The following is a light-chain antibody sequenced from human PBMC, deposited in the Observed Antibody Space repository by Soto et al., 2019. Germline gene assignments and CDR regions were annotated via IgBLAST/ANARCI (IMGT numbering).Light chain of an antibody. Sequence: QSALTQPASVSGSPGQSITISCTGTSSDVGGDNYVSWYRQVPGKAPKLLIYEVFNRPSGVSNRYSDSKSGNTASLTISGLQAEDEADYYCSAYTRSSNYVFGTGTKLTVL. V-gene: IGLV2-14*01. CDR3: SAYTRSSNYV. J-gene: IGLJ1*01. CDR1: SSDVGGDNY. CDR2: EVF.